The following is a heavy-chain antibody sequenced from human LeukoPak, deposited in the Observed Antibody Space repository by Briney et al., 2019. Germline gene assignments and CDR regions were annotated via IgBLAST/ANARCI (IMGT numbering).Heavy chain of an antibody. CDR3: AKHSNWNAGVDWFDP. D-gene: IGHD1-20*01. V-gene: IGHV4-59*08. CDR2: IYYSGST. CDR1: GGSMRSYY. Sequence: SETLSLTCTVAGGSMRSYYWSWIRQPPGKRLEWIGYIYYSGSTDYTPSLKSRVTISVDTSKNQFSLKLTSVTAADTAVYYCAKHSNWNAGVDWFDPWGQGTLVTVSS. J-gene: IGHJ5*02.